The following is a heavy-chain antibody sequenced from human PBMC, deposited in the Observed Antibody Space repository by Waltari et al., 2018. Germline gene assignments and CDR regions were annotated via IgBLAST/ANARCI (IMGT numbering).Heavy chain of an antibody. D-gene: IGHD5-12*01. J-gene: IGHJ4*02. CDR3: ATGVSDSRFYLDS. CDR1: GFTFNSYH. CDR2: MLNVQEGNNP. V-gene: IGHV3-74*01. Sequence: EVQLVESGGGSVQPGGSLRLSCAASGFTFNSYHMHWVRQAPGKGLVWVARMLNVQEGNNPSYADSVRGRFTGSRDNAKNTLYLQMNSLRVEDTAMYYCATGVSDSRFYLDSWGQGTLVTVPS.